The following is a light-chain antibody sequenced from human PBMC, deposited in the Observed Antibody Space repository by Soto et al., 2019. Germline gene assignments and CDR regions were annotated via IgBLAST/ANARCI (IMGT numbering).Light chain of an antibody. Sequence: EVVLTQSPGTLSLSPGDRATVSCRASQTVHSSFFAWYQQKGGQAPRLLIYGTSNRAAGIPDRFSGHGSGTDFTLTIDGLEPEAFAMYFCQHHRGSPPYTFGRGTRVEI. V-gene: IGKV3-20*01. CDR2: GTS. CDR3: QHHRGSPPYT. CDR1: QTVHSSF. J-gene: IGKJ2*01.